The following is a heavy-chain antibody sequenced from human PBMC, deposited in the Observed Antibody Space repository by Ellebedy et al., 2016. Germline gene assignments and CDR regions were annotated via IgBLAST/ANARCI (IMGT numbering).Heavy chain of an antibody. CDR3: ATDSYDILTGYYRPTPSLNGMDV. Sequence: ASVKVSCKVSGYTLTELSMHWVRQAPGKGLEWMGGFDPEDGETIYAQKFQGRVTMTEDTSTDTAYMELSSLRSEDTAVYYCATDSYDILTGYYRPTPSLNGMDVWGQGTTVTVSS. V-gene: IGHV1-24*01. J-gene: IGHJ6*02. CDR1: GYTLTELS. CDR2: FDPEDGET. D-gene: IGHD3-9*01.